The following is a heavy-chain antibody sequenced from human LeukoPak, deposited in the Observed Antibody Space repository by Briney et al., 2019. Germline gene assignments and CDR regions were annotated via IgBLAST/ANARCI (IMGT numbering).Heavy chain of an antibody. Sequence: RASVKVSCKASGYTFNRNAINWVRQAPGQGLEWMGWINTKTGTPTYAQSFTGRFVFSLDISVTKQYLQISNLKAEDTAFYYCPRRTPSADAFDIWGQGTMVRVSS. J-gene: IGHJ3*02. CDR2: INTKTGTP. CDR3: PRRTPSADAFDI. CDR1: GYTFNRNA. V-gene: IGHV7-4-1*02.